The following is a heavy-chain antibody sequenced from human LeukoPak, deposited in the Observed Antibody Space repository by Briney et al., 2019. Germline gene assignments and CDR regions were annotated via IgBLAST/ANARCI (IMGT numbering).Heavy chain of an antibody. D-gene: IGHD3-10*01. CDR2: TYYRSRWLN. Sequence: SQTLSLTCAISGDSLSSNSATWNWVRQSPSRGLEWLRRTYYRSRWLNDYAVSVKGRITVNPDTYKNQFSLKLHSVSHEDTAVYYCVRDSGMGLGAFVIWGQGTMVTVSS. J-gene: IGHJ3*02. CDR1: GDSLSSNSAT. V-gene: IGHV6-1*01. CDR3: VRDSGMGLGAFVI.